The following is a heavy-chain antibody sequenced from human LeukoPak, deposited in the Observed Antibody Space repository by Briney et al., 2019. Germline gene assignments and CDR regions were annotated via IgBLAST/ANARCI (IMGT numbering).Heavy chain of an antibody. Sequence: SETLSLTCVVYGGSSSGFYWTWLRQTPGKGLEWIGKINVGGGTNYNPSLKSRVTISLDTSKHQFSLKLSSVPAADTAVYYCAACLSATWAIDYWGQGTLVTVSS. D-gene: IGHD1-1*01. V-gene: IGHV4-34*01. CDR2: INVGGGT. CDR3: AACLSATWAIDY. J-gene: IGHJ4*02. CDR1: GGSSSGFY.